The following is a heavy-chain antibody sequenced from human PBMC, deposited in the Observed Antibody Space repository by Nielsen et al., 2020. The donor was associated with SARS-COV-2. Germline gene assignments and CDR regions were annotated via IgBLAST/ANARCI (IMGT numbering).Heavy chain of an antibody. CDR1: GFTFSDYY. D-gene: IGHD2-15*01. V-gene: IGHV3-11*03. CDR3: ARLETDRYCSGGSCYSAIGFIDY. J-gene: IGHJ4*02. CDR2: ISSSSSYT. Sequence: GESLKISCAASGFTFSDYYMSWIRQAPGKGLEWVSYISSSSSYTNYADSVKGRFTISRDNAKNSLYLQMNSLRAEDTAVYYCARLETDRYCSGGSCYSAIGFIDYWGQGTLVTVSS.